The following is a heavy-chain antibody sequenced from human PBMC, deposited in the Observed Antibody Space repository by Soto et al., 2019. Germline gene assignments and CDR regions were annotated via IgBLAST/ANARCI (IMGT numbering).Heavy chain of an antibody. J-gene: IGHJ4*02. CDR3: AKEDSITMIVVALDY. V-gene: IGHV3-30*18. CDR2: ISYDGSNK. CDR1: GFTFSSYG. Sequence: GGSLRLSCAASGFTFSSYGMHWVRQAPGKGLEWVAVISYDGSNKYYADSVKGRFTISRDNSKNTLYLQMNSLRAEDTAVYYCAKEDSITMIVVALDYWGQGTLVTVSS. D-gene: IGHD3-22*01.